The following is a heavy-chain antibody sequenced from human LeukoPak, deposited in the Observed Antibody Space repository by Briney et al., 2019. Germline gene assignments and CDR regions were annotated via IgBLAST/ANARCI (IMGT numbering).Heavy chain of an antibody. J-gene: IGHJ3*02. D-gene: IGHD3-9*01. V-gene: IGHV1-8*03. Sequence: ASVKVSCKASGYTFTSYDINWVRQATGQGLEWMGWMNPNSGNTGYAQKFQGRVTLTRNTSISTAYMELGSLRSEDTAVYYCASIDLAADAFDIWGQGTMVTVSS. CDR3: ASIDLAADAFDI. CDR2: MNPNSGNT. CDR1: GYTFTSYD.